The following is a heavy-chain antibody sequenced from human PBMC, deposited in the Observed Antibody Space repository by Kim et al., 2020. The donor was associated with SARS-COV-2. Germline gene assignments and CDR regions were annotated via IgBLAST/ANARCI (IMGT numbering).Heavy chain of an antibody. D-gene: IGHD3-3*01. J-gene: IGHJ6*02. Sequence: GGSLRLSCAASGFTFSSYWMSWVRQAPGKGLEWVANIKQDGSEKYYVDSVKGRFTISRDNAKNSLYLQMNSLRAEDTAVYYCAREGYYDFFYYYGMDVWGQGTTVTVSS. CDR3: AREGYYDFFYYYGMDV. V-gene: IGHV3-7*01. CDR2: IKQDGSEK. CDR1: GFTFSSYW.